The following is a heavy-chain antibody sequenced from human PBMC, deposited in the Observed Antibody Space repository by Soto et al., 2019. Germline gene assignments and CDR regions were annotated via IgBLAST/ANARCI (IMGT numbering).Heavy chain of an antibody. CDR3: ARDPPLSMIVVVGVDDF. Sequence: EVQLVESGGGLVKPGGSLRLSCAASGFTFSNYNMNWVRQAPGKGLEWVSSISSSSTFKNYADSVKGRFTISRDNAKNSVYLHMSSLGAEDTAVYYCARDPPLSMIVVVGVDDFWGQGTLVTVSS. CDR2: ISSSSTFK. V-gene: IGHV3-21*02. J-gene: IGHJ4*02. D-gene: IGHD3-22*01. CDR1: GFTFSNYN.